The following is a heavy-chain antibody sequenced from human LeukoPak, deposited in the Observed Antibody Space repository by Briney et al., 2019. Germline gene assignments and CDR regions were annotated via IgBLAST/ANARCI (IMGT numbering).Heavy chain of an antibody. CDR3: AKENIVVVPAAPNVNWFDP. CDR1: GFTFSSYA. V-gene: IGHV3-23*01. CDR2: ISGSGGST. J-gene: IGHJ5*02. D-gene: IGHD2-2*01. Sequence: GGSLRLSCAASGFTFSSYAMSWVRQAPGKGLEWVSAISGSGGSTYYADSVKGRFTISRDNSKNTLYLQMNSLRAEDTAVYYCAKENIVVVPAAPNVNWFDPWGQGTLVTVSS.